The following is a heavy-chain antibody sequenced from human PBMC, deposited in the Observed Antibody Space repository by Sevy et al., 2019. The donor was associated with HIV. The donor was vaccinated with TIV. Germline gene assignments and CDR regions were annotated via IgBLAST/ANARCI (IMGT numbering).Heavy chain of an antibody. V-gene: IGHV1-18*01. Sequence: ASVKVSCKASGYTFTSYGISWVRQAPGQGLEWMGWISAYNGNTNYAQKLQGRVTMTTDTSTSTAYMELRSLRSDDTDVYYCARQPYDSSGYYKGHDAFDIWGQGTMVTVSS. D-gene: IGHD3-22*01. J-gene: IGHJ3*02. CDR3: ARQPYDSSGYYKGHDAFDI. CDR2: ISAYNGNT. CDR1: GYTFTSYG.